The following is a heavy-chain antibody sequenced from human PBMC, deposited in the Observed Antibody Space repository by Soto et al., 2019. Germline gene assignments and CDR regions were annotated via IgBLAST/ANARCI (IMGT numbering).Heavy chain of an antibody. J-gene: IGHJ5*02. CDR3: ARIVATGGDWFDP. CDR1: DGSISTYDW. D-gene: IGHD5-12*01. Sequence: PSETLSLTCVVSDGSISTYDWWTWVRQPPGKGLEWIGKMFHSGGADYSPSLKSRVTISADSSKNHFSLKLSSVTAADTAVYYCARIVATGGDWFDPWGQGTLVTVSS. V-gene: IGHV4-4*02. CDR2: MFHSGGA.